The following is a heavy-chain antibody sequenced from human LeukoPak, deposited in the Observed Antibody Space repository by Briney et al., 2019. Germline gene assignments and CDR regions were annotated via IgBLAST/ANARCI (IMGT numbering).Heavy chain of an antibody. V-gene: IGHV4-59*01. Sequence: PSETLSLTCTVPGGSFSTYYWSWIRQPPGKGLEWIGYIYYSGSTNYNPSLKSRVTISVDTSKNQFSLTLNSVTAADTAVYYCARVITVRGVIFDYWGQGTLVTVSP. D-gene: IGHD3-16*01. CDR2: IYYSGST. CDR3: ARVITVRGVIFDY. J-gene: IGHJ4*02. CDR1: GGSFSTYY.